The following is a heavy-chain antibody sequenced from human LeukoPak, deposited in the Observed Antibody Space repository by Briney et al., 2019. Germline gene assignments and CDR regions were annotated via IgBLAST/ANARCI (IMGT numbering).Heavy chain of an antibody. J-gene: IGHJ4*02. D-gene: IGHD3-10*01. CDR3: TTDLNQRLKWFGNPLDH. Sequence: TGGSLRLSCVASGFSFTYAWMSWVRQAPGKGLQWVGHIRSETDGATTDYAAAVQGRFTISRGDSKKMLYLEMNSLKTEDTGLYYCTTDLNQRLKWFGNPLDHWGQGAPVTVSS. CDR1: GFSFTYAW. V-gene: IGHV3-15*01. CDR2: IRSETDGATT.